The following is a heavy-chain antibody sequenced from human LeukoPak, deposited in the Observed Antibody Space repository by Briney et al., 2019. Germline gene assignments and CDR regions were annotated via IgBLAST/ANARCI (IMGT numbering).Heavy chain of an antibody. CDR1: GGSFSGYY. V-gene: IGHV4-34*01. CDR2: ISHSGST. Sequence: PSETLSLTCAVYGGSFSGYYWSWIRQPPGKGLEWIGEISHSGSTNYNPSLKSRVTISVDTSKNQFSLKLNSVTAADTAVYYCARWVAAAGTSLDFDPWGQGTLVTVSS. CDR3: ARWVAAAGTSLDFDP. J-gene: IGHJ5*02. D-gene: IGHD6-13*01.